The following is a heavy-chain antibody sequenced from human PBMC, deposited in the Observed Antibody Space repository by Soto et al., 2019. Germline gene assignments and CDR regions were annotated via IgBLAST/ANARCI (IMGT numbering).Heavy chain of an antibody. CDR1: GGSISSSSYY. CDR3: ARWVGATGNFDY. D-gene: IGHD1-26*01. J-gene: IGHJ4*02. CDR2: IYYSGST. Sequence: SETLSLTCTVSGGSISSSSYYWGWIRQPPGKGLEWIGSIYYSGSTYYNPSLKSRVTISVDTSKNQFSLKLSSVTAADTAVYYCARWVGATGNFDYWGQGTLVTVSS. V-gene: IGHV4-39*01.